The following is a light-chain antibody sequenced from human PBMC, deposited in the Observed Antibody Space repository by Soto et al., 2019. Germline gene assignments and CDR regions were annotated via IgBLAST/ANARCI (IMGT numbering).Light chain of an antibody. CDR3: QQRSHWPPWYT. J-gene: IGKJ2*01. V-gene: IGKV3-11*01. CDR1: QSVRSY. CDR2: DAS. Sequence: EIVLTQSPATLSLSPGERATLSCRASQSVRSYLAWYQQKPGQAPRLLIYDASNRATGIPARFSGSGSGTDFTLTISSLEPEDFAVYYCQQRSHWPPWYTFGQGTKVDIK.